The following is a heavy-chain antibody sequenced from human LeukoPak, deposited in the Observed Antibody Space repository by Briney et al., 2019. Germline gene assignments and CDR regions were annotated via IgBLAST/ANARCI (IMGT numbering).Heavy chain of an antibody. CDR1: GESISSYY. Sequence: SETLSLTCTVSGESISSYYWSWIRQHPGKGLEWVGYIYFSGSTYYNPSLKSRITMSADTSKNQFSLKLNSVTAADTAVYYCARGNTVFGVVAHLDYWGQGTLVTVSS. CDR2: IYFSGST. D-gene: IGHD3-3*01. V-gene: IGHV4-59*06. J-gene: IGHJ4*02. CDR3: ARGNTVFGVVAHLDY.